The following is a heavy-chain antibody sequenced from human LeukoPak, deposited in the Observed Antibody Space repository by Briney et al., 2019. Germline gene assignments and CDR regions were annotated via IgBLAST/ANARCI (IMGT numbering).Heavy chain of an antibody. CDR3: ARVVVVAGLDY. CDR2: INPNSGGT. Sequence: ASVKVSCKASGYTFTGYYMHWVRQAPGQGLEWMGWINPNSGGTNYAQEFQGRVTMTRDTSISTAYMELSRLRSDDTAVYYCARVVVVAGLDYWGQGTLVTVSS. D-gene: IGHD2-15*01. J-gene: IGHJ4*02. V-gene: IGHV1-2*02. CDR1: GYTFTGYY.